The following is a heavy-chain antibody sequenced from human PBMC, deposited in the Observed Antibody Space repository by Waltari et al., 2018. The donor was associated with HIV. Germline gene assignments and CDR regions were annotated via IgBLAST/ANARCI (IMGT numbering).Heavy chain of an antibody. Sequence: QVQLVESGGGVVQPGRSLSLSCAASGFTFSSYAMHWVRTAPGKGLEWVAVKSYDGSNKYYADSVKGRFTISRDNSKNTLYLQMNSLRAEDTAVYYCARDQSPITMVRGVMKYWGQGTLVTVSS. D-gene: IGHD3-10*01. CDR3: ARDQSPITMVRGVMKY. V-gene: IGHV3-30*04. CDR2: KSYDGSNK. CDR1: GFTFSSYA. J-gene: IGHJ4*02.